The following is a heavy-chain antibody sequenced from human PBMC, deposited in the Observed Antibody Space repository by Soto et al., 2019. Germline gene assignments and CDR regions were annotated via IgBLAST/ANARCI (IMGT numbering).Heavy chain of an antibody. Sequence: ASVKVSCKASGYTFTSYYMHWVRQAPGQGLEWMGIINPGGGFTLYTENLQGRITMTSDTSTSTIYMELSSLRSEDTATYYCTRDLRDGGNARGQGTLVTVSS. CDR2: INPGGGFT. CDR3: TRDLRDGGNA. D-gene: IGHD2-15*01. J-gene: IGHJ4*02. V-gene: IGHV1-46*01. CDR1: GYTFTSYY.